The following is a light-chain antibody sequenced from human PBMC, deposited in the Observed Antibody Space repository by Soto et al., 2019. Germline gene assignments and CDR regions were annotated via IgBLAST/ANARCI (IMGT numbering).Light chain of an antibody. CDR2: GNT. CDR3: QSYDSSLSGDVV. Sequence: QSVLTQPPSVSGAPGQRVTISCTGSSSNIGAGYDVHWYQHLPGTAPKLLIYGNTNRPSGVPDRFSGSKSGTSASLAITGLQAEDEADYYCQSYDSSLSGDVVFGGGTKVTVL. CDR1: SSNIGAGYD. J-gene: IGLJ2*01. V-gene: IGLV1-40*01.